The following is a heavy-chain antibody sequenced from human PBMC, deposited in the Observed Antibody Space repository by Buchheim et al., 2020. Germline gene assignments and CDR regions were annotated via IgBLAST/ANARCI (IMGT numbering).Heavy chain of an antibody. CDR2: INPNSGGT. J-gene: IGHJ6*02. D-gene: IGHD3-10*01. V-gene: IGHV1-2*04. CDR1: GYTFTGYY. Sequence: QVQLVQSGAEVKKPGASVKVSCKASGYTFTGYYMHWVRQAPGQGLEWMGWINPNSGGTNYAQKFQGWVTMTRDTSISTAYMELSRLRSDDTAVYYCARDQYYYGSGSYYTNYYYYGMDVWGQGTT. CDR3: ARDQYYYGSGSYYTNYYYYGMDV.